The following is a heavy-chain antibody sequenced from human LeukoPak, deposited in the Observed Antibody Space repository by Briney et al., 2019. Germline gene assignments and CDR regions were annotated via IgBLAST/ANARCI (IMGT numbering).Heavy chain of an antibody. Sequence: GASVKVSCKASGYTFTGYYMHWVRQAPVQGLEWMGWINPNSGGTNYAQKFQGRVTMTRDTSISTAYMELSRLRSDDTAVYYCARDYSSRSPYYYGMDVWGQGTTVTVSS. CDR3: ARDYSSRSPYYYGMDV. D-gene: IGHD6-13*01. J-gene: IGHJ6*02. CDR2: INPNSGGT. V-gene: IGHV1-2*02. CDR1: GYTFTGYY.